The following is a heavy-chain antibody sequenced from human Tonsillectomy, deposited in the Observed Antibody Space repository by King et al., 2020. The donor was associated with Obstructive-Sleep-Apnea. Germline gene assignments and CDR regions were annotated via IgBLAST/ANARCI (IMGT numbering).Heavy chain of an antibody. CDR3: AKDQGEDFGVGAFDI. CDR2: ISWSGDRV. V-gene: IGHV3-9*01. CDR1: RFTFDDCA. J-gene: IGHJ3*02. D-gene: IGHD3-10*01. Sequence: VQLVESGGGFVLPGRSLRLSCAASRFTFDDCAMHWVRQVPGKGLEWVSSISWSGDRVAYADSVKGRFTISRDNAKNSLFLQMNSLRREDTAFYYCAKDQGEDFGVGAFDIWGQGTLVTVSS.